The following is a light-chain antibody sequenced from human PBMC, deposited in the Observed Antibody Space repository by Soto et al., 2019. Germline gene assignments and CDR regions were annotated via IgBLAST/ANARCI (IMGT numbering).Light chain of an antibody. V-gene: IGKV3-20*01. CDR3: QHYADSPPVFT. CDR2: AAS. Sequence: DIVLTQSPGTLSLSPGDRATLSCRTSRFVSNYYVAWYQQRPGQAPRLLIYAASSRATDIPDRFSGSGSGTDFPLTISRLEPEDFAVYYCQHYADSPPVFTFGPGTKV. CDR1: RFVSNYY. J-gene: IGKJ3*01.